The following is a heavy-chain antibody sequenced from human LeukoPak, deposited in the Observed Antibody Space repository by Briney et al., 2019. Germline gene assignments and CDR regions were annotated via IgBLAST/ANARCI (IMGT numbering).Heavy chain of an antibody. J-gene: IGHJ5*02. D-gene: IGHD3-10*01. CDR1: GYTFTGYY. V-gene: IGHV1-2*02. CDR2: INPNSGGT. Sequence: ASVKVSCKASGYTFTGYYMHWVRQAPGQGLEWMGWINPNSGGTNYAQKFQGRVTMTRDTSISTAYMELSRLRSEDTAVYYCAGSPGCYGSGSYYNKRFDPWGQGTLVTVSS. CDR3: AGSPGCYGSGSYYNKRFDP.